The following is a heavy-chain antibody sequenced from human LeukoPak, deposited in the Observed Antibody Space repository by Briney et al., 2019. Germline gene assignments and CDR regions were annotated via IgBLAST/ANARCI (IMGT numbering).Heavy chain of an antibody. Sequence: ASVKVSCKASNYTFTNYPISWVRQAPGQGLEWMGWINPNSGGTNYAQKFQGWVTMTRDTSISTAYMELSRLRSDDTAVYYCAREYYGSGSYYSAGFDYWGQGTLVTVSS. CDR2: INPNSGGT. V-gene: IGHV1-2*04. J-gene: IGHJ4*02. CDR3: AREYYGSGSYYSAGFDY. D-gene: IGHD3-10*01. CDR1: NYTFTNYP.